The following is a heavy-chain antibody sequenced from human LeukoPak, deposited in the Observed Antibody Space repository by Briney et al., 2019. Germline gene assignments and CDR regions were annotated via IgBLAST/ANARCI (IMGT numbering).Heavy chain of an antibody. CDR3: ARDHPVVLRYFDWLLWGFDY. CDR2: IYYSGST. J-gene: IGHJ4*02. D-gene: IGHD3-9*01. Sequence: KPSETLSLTCTVSGGSISSSSYYWGWIRQPPGKGLEWIGSIYYSGSTYYNPSLKSRVTISVDTSKNQFSLNLSTVTAADTAVYYCARDHPVVLRYFDWLLWGFDYWGQGTLVTVSS. CDR1: GGSISSSSYY. V-gene: IGHV4-39*07.